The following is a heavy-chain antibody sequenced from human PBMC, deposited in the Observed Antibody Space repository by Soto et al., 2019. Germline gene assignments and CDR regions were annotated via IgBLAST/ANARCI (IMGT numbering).Heavy chain of an antibody. CDR3: AREPNYFDY. Sequence: QVQLVQSGAEVKKPGASVKVSCKASGYTFTSYGISWVRQAPGQGLEWMGGISAHNGNKKYAQKLPGRVTMTTPTSTSTASMELRALRSDDTALYYCAREPNYFDYWGQGTLVTVSS. V-gene: IGHV1-18*01. CDR2: ISAHNGNK. CDR1: GYTFTSYG. J-gene: IGHJ4*02.